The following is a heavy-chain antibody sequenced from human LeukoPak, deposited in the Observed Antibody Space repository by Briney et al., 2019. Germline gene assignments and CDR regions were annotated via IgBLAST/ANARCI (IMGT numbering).Heavy chain of an antibody. J-gene: IGHJ4*02. CDR1: GFTFSSYN. D-gene: IGHD3-16*01. V-gene: IGHV3-48*04. CDR2: ISSGSSNI. CDR3: GLSYDYVPGLY. Sequence: GGSLRLSCAASGFTFSSYNMNWVRQAPGKGLEWVSYISSGSSNIYYADSVKGRFTISRDNAKNSLYLQMNSLRAEDTAVYYCGLSYDYVPGLYWGQGTLVTVSS.